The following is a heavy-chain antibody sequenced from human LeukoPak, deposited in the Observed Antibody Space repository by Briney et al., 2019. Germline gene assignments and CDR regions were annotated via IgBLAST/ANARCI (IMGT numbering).Heavy chain of an antibody. Sequence: GASVKVSCKASGYTLTSYGISWVRQAPGQGLEWMGWISAYNGNTNYAQKLQGRVTMTTDTSTSTAYMELRSLRSDDTAVYYCARVVGATDPPYYFDYWGQGTLVTVSS. V-gene: IGHV1-18*01. CDR3: ARVVGATDPPYYFDY. D-gene: IGHD1-26*01. CDR1: GYTLTSYG. CDR2: ISAYNGNT. J-gene: IGHJ4*02.